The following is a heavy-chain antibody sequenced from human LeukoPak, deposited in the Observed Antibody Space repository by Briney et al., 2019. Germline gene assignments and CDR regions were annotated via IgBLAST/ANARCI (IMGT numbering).Heavy chain of an antibody. Sequence: QPGGSLRLSCAASGFTFSSYGMHWVRQAPGKGLEWVAVISYDGSNKYYADSVKGRFTISRDNSKNTLYLQMNSLRAEDTAVYYCARSGSPLPVEFDYWGQGTLVTVSS. CDR2: ISYDGSNK. D-gene: IGHD1-26*01. CDR1: GFTFSSYG. V-gene: IGHV3-30*03. CDR3: ARSGSPLPVEFDY. J-gene: IGHJ4*02.